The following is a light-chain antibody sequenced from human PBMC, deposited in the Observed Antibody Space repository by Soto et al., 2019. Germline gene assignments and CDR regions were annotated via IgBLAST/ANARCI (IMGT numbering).Light chain of an antibody. CDR1: QSISIY. V-gene: IGKV1-39*01. Sequence: DIQMTQSPSSLSAYVGDRVTITCRASQSISIYLNWYQQKPGKAPKLLIYAASSLQSGVPSRFSGSGSGTDFTLTISSLQPEDSATYYCQQSYSTPWTFGQGTKVEIK. CDR2: AAS. CDR3: QQSYSTPWT. J-gene: IGKJ1*01.